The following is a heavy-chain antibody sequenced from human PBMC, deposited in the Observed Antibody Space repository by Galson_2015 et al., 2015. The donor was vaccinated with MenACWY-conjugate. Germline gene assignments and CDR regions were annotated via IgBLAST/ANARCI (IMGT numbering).Heavy chain of an antibody. Sequence: SVKVSCKASGYTFTTYGIGWVRQAPGQGLEWVGWISASTGNTNYAQKIKDRVILTTDTSTATAYMELRNLRSSDTAVYYCARVIKKGESDYFWGSFAYWGQGTLLTVSS. CDR3: ARVIKKGESDYFWGSFAY. J-gene: IGHJ4*02. CDR2: ISASTGNT. V-gene: IGHV1-18*01. D-gene: IGHD3-16*01. CDR1: GYTFTTYG.